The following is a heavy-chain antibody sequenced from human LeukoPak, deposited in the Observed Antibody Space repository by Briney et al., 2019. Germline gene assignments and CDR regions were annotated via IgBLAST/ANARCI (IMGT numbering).Heavy chain of an antibody. CDR2: ISAYNGNT. Sequence: GASVKVSCKASGYTFTSYGISWVRQAPGQGLEWMGWISAYNGNTNYAQKLQGRVTMTTDTSTSTAYMELRSLRSDDTAVYYCARSVAAMWAEVHYMDVWGKGTTVTVSS. V-gene: IGHV1-18*01. CDR1: GYTFTSYG. J-gene: IGHJ6*03. CDR3: ARSVAAMWAEVHYMDV. D-gene: IGHD5-12*01.